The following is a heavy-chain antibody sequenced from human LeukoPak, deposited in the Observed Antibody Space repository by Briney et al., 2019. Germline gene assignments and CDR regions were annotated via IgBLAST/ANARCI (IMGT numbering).Heavy chain of an antibody. CDR3: ARRPWYYYDSSGSYFDY. CDR2: IYYSGST. V-gene: IGHV4-59*08. J-gene: IGHJ4*02. CDR1: GGSISSYY. D-gene: IGHD3-22*01. Sequence: SETLSLTCTVSGGSISSYYWSWIRQPPGKGLEWIGYIYYSGSTNYNPSLKSRVTISVDTSKNQFSLKLSSVTAADTAVYYCARRPWYYYDSSGSYFDYWGQGTLVTVSS.